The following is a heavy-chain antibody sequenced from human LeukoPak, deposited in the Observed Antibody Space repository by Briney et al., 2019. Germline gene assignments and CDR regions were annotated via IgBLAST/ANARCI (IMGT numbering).Heavy chain of an antibody. CDR2: ISSSSSTI. J-gene: IGHJ6*02. V-gene: IGHV3-48*02. D-gene: IGHD1-1*01. CDR1: GFTFSSYS. CDR3: ASGQNWYYGMDV. Sequence: PGGSLRLSCAASGFTFSSYSMNWVRQAPGKGLEWVSYISSSSSTIYYADSVKGRFTISRDNAKNSLYLQMNSLRDEDTAVYYCASGQNWYYGMDVWGQGTTVTVSS.